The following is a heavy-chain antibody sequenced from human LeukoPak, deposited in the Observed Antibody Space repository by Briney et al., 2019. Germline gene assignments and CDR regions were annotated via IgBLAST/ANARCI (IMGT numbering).Heavy chain of an antibody. J-gene: IGHJ4*02. Sequence: SETLSLTCTVSGYSISSGYYWGWIRQPPGKGLEWIGSIYHSGSTYYNPPLKSRVTISVDTSKNQFSLKLSSVTAADTAVYYCARGEWAARGIIDYWGQGTLVTVSS. V-gene: IGHV4-38-2*02. CDR1: GYSISSGYY. D-gene: IGHD6-6*01. CDR3: ARGEWAARGIIDY. CDR2: IYHSGST.